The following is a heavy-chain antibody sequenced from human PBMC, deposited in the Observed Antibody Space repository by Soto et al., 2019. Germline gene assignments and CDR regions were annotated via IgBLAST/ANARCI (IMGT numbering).Heavy chain of an antibody. CDR2: IIPIFGTA. CDR1: GGTFSSYA. CDR3: ARDEVVTTVTSDYYYGMDV. Sequence: AASVKVSCKASGGTFSSYAISWVRQAPGQGLEWMGGIIPIFGTANYAQKFQGRVTITADESTSTAYMELSSLRSEDTAVYYCARDEVVTTVTSDYYYGMDVWGQGTTVTSP. D-gene: IGHD4-17*01. V-gene: IGHV1-69*13. J-gene: IGHJ6*02.